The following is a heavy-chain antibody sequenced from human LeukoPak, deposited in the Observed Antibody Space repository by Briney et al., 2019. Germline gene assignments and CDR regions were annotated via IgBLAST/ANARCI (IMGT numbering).Heavy chain of an antibody. CDR1: GFTFSSYS. J-gene: IGHJ4*02. Sequence: GSLRLSCAASGFTFSSYSMNWVRQAPGKGLEWVAVISYDGSNKYYADSVRGRFTISRDNSMNTPYLQMSSLRAEDTAVYYCAKDERSYGYNYWGQGTLVTVSS. CDR2: ISYDGSNK. V-gene: IGHV3-30*18. D-gene: IGHD3-16*01. CDR3: AKDERSYGYNY.